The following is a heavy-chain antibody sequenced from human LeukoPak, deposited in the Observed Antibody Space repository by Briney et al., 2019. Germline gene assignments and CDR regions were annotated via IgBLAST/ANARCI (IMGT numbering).Heavy chain of an antibody. V-gene: IGHV1-69*01. D-gene: IGHD1/OR15-1a*01. CDR1: GGTFSSYA. Sequence: SVKVSCKSSGGTFSSYAISWVRQAPGQGLEWMGGIIPIFCTANYAKKFQGRVTITADEYTSTAYLELSSMRSEDTAVYYCAKTGQRGPGGITYAFDIWGQGQWSPSLQ. CDR3: AKTGQRGPGGITYAFDI. J-gene: IGHJ3*02. CDR2: IIPIFCTA.